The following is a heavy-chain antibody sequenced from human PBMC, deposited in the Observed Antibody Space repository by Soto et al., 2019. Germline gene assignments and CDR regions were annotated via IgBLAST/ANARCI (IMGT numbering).Heavy chain of an antibody. Sequence: STETLSLTCTVSGGSISSYYWSWIRQPPGKGLEWIGYIYYSGSTNYNPSLKSRVTISVDTSKNQFSLKLSSVTAADTAVYYCARDITGWAGEINWFDPWGQGTLGTVSS. D-gene: IGHD2-8*02. CDR2: IYYSGST. CDR3: ARDITGWAGEINWFDP. CDR1: GGSISSYY. V-gene: IGHV4-59*01. J-gene: IGHJ5*02.